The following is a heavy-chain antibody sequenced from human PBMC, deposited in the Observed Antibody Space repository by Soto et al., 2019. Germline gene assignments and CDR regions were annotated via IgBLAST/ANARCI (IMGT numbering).Heavy chain of an antibody. J-gene: IGHJ4*02. CDR3: ARVDIVVSGGFDY. V-gene: IGHV1-69*13. CDR1: GGTFSSYA. CDR2: IIPIFGTA. Sequence: SVKVSCKASGGTFSSYAIVWVRQAPGQGLEWMGGIIPIFGTANYAQKFQGRVTITADESTSTAYMELSSLRSEDTAVYYCARVDIVVSGGFDYWGQGTLVTVSS. D-gene: IGHD2-2*03.